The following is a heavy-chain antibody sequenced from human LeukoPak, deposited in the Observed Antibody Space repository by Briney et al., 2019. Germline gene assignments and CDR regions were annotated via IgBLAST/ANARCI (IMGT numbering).Heavy chain of an antibody. V-gene: IGHV4-4*02. CDR3: ARRDYYDSTGYFDY. CDR1: GGSISSSNW. D-gene: IGHD3-22*01. CDR2: IYHSGST. J-gene: IGHJ4*02. Sequence: SETLSLTCAVSGGSISSSNWWSWVRQPPGKGLEWIGEIYHSGSTNYNPSLKSRVTMSVDTSKNQFSLKLSSVTAADTAVYYCARRDYYDSTGYFDYWGQGTLVAVSS.